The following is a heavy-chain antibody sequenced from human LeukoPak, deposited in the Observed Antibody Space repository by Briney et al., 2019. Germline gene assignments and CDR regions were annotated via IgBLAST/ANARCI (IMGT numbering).Heavy chain of an antibody. Sequence: ASVTVSCKASGYTFSDYYMHWVRQAPGQGLEWMGWINPNSGDTDYAQKFQGRVTMTRDTSISTAYMELSTLRSDDTAVYYCVREWGCDNWGQGTLLTVSS. V-gene: IGHV1-2*02. CDR3: VREWGCDN. D-gene: IGHD7-27*01. CDR1: GYTFSDYY. CDR2: INPNSGDT. J-gene: IGHJ4*02.